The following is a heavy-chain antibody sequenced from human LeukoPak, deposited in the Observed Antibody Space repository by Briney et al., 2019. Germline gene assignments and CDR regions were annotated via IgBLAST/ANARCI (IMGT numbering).Heavy chain of an antibody. D-gene: IGHD6-19*01. V-gene: IGHV3-7*04. CDR2: IKQDGSEK. CDR3: ARASWYSSGWYEDSPFDY. CDR1: GFTFSSYW. Sequence: GGSLRLSCAASGFTFSSYWMSWVRQAPGKGLEWVANIKQDGSEKYYVDSVKGRFTISRDNAKNSLFLQMNSLRAEDTAVYYCARASWYSSGWYEDSPFDYWGQGTLVTVSS. J-gene: IGHJ4*02.